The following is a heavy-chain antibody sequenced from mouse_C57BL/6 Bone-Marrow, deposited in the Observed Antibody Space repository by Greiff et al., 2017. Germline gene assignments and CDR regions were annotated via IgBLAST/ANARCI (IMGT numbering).Heavy chain of an antibody. D-gene: IGHD1-1*01. J-gene: IGHJ1*03. V-gene: IGHV5-16*01. Sequence: EVQVVESEGGLVQPGSSMKLSCTASGFTFSDYYMAWVRQVPEKGLEWVANINYDGSSTYYLDSLKSRFIISRDNAKNILYLQMSSLKSEDTATYYCARGGSSSWYFDVWGTGTTVTVSS. CDR3: ARGGSSSWYFDV. CDR2: INYDGSST. CDR1: GFTFSDYY.